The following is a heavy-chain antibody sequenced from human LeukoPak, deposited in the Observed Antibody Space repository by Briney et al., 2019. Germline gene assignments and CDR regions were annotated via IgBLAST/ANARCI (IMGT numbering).Heavy chain of an antibody. CDR2: ISSSGST. V-gene: IGHV4-61*02. CDR1: GDSIGSGDYY. D-gene: IGHD3-22*01. Sequence: PSETLSLTCTVSGDSIGSGDYYWSWIRQPAGTGLEWLGRISSSGSTNYNPSLKSRVTISVDTSKNQFSLKLSSVTAADTAVYFCARGPYSYDSSGAFDIWGQGTMVTVSS. CDR3: ARGPYSYDSSGAFDI. J-gene: IGHJ3*02.